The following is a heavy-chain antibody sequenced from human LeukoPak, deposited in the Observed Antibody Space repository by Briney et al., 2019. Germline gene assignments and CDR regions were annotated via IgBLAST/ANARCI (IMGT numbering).Heavy chain of an antibody. J-gene: IGHJ4*02. V-gene: IGHV1-2*02. CDR1: GYTFTCYY. Sequence: ASVKVSCKASGYTFTCYYMHWVRQAPGQGFEWMGWINPNSGGTNYAQKFQGRVTMTRDTSISTAYMELSRLRSDDTAVYYCARVKGVESPPALHYWGQGTLVTVSS. CDR3: ARVKGVESPPALHY. D-gene: IGHD2-2*01. CDR2: INPNSGGT.